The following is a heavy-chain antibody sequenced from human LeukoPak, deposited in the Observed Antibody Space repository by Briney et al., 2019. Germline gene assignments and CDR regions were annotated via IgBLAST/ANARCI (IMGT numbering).Heavy chain of an antibody. Sequence: GASVKVSCKASGYTFTGYYMHWVRQAPGQGLEWMGWINPNSGGTNYEQKFQGRVTMTRDTSISTAYMELSRLRSDDTAVYYCARGRRDCSSTSCYSYYYYYYMDVWGKGTTVTVSS. J-gene: IGHJ6*03. CDR1: GYTFTGYY. CDR2: INPNSGGT. D-gene: IGHD2-2*01. V-gene: IGHV1-2*02. CDR3: ARGRRDCSSTSCYSYYYYYYMDV.